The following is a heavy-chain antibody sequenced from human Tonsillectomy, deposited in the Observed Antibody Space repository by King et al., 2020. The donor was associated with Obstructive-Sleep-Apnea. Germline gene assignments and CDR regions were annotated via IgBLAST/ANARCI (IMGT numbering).Heavy chain of an antibody. Sequence: QLQESGPGLVKPSQTLSLTCTVSGGSISSGGYYWSWIRQHPGKGLEWIGHIYYSGSTYYNPSLKSRVTISVDTSKNQFSLKPSSVTAADTAVYYCARAEDYYESRFDYWGQGTLVTVSS. V-gene: IGHV4-31*03. CDR2: IYYSGST. D-gene: IGHD3-22*01. CDR3: ARAEDYYESRFDY. J-gene: IGHJ4*02. CDR1: GGSISSGGYY.